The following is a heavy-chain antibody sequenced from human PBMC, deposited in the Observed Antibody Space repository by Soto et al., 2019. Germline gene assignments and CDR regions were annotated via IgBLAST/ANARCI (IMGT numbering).Heavy chain of an antibody. CDR2: ISCNSGSI. J-gene: IGHJ1*01. Sequence: GGSVRLSCAASWFTFDDYAMHCVRQAPWEGLEWFSGISCNSGSIGYADSVKGRFTISRDKAKNSLYLQMNSLRAEETAVYYCARDGHCSGGRCYPEHFQHWAQGTIVTLSS. CDR1: WFTFDDYA. D-gene: IGHD2-15*01. V-gene: IGHV3-9*01. CDR3: ARDGHCSGGRCYPEHFQH.